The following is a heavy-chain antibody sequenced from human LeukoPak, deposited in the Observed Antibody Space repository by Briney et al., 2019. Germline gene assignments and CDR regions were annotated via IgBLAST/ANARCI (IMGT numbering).Heavy chain of an antibody. J-gene: IGHJ6*04. Sequence: GGSLRLSCAASGFTFSIYAMTWVRQAPGKGLEGVSAISGSGATTYYADSVKGRFTISRDNSKNTLFLQMNSLSAEDTAIYYCARYCTGGSCFFQYGMDVWGKGTTVTVSS. V-gene: IGHV3-23*01. CDR2: ISGSGATT. D-gene: IGHD2-15*01. CDR1: GFTFSIYA. CDR3: ARYCTGGSCFFQYGMDV.